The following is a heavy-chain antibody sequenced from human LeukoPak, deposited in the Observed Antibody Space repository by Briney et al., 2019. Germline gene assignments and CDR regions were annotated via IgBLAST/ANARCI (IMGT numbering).Heavy chain of an antibody. Sequence: PSETLSLTCAVYGGSFSGYYWSWIRQPPGKGLEWIGEINHSGSTNYNPSLKSRVTISVDTSKNQFSLKLSSVTAADTAVYYCARGGIPATAILDYWGQGTLVIVSS. CDR1: GGSFSGYY. D-gene: IGHD2-21*02. CDR2: INHSGST. V-gene: IGHV4-34*01. J-gene: IGHJ4*02. CDR3: ARGGIPATAILDY.